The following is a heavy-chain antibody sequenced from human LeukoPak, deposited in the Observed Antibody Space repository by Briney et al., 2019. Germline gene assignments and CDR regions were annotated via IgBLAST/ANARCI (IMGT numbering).Heavy chain of an antibody. CDR2: ISAYNGNT. Sequence: GASVTVSCKASGYTFTSYGISWVRQAPGQGLEWMGWISAYNGNTNYAQKLQGRVTMTTDTSTSTAYMELRSLRSDDTAVYYCARELRYDNSDSGAFWGQGTVVTVSS. D-gene: IGHD3-22*01. V-gene: IGHV1-18*01. CDR3: ARELRYDNSDSGAF. J-gene: IGHJ3*01. CDR1: GYTFTSYG.